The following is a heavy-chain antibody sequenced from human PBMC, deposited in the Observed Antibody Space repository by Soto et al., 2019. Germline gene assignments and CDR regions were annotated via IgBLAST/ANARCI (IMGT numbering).Heavy chain of an antibody. V-gene: IGHV4-38-2*01. CDR2: IYHSGST. D-gene: IGHD6-6*01. CDR1: GYSISSGYY. CDR3: ADGGIAARDYSGGFDP. J-gene: IGHJ5*02. Sequence: PSETLSLTCAVSGYSISSGYYWGWIRQPPGKGLEWIGSIYHSGSTFYNPSLKSRVTISVDTSKNQFSLKLSSVTAADTAVYYCADGGIAARDYSGGFDPWGQGTLVTVSS.